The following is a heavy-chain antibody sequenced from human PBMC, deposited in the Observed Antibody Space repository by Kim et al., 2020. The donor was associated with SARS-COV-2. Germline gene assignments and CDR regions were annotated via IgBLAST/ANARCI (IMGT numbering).Heavy chain of an antibody. CDR3: ARGPAYYSSSSFDS. Sequence: SVKVSCKASGYTFTDYYIHWVRQAPGQGLEWMGWINPHSGATNFAQKFRGRITMTKDTSISTAYVDLSRLRSDDTAIYFCARGPAYYSSSSFDSWGQGT. CDR1: GYTFTDYY. V-gene: IGHV1-2*02. D-gene: IGHD6-6*01. J-gene: IGHJ4*02. CDR2: INPHSGAT.